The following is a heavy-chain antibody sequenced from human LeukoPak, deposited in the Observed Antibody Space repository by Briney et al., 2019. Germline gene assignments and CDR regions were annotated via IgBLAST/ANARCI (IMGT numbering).Heavy chain of an antibody. Sequence: GASVKVSCKASGYTFTGYYMHWVRQAPGQGLEWMGWINPNSGGTNYAQKFQGWVTMTRDTSISTAYMELSRLRSDDTAVYYCAREGYCSSTSCSRQDYYYYGMDVWGQGTTVTVSS. CDR1: GYTFTGYY. CDR3: AREGYCSSTSCSRQDYYYYGMDV. V-gene: IGHV1-2*04. J-gene: IGHJ6*02. CDR2: INPNSGGT. D-gene: IGHD2-2*01.